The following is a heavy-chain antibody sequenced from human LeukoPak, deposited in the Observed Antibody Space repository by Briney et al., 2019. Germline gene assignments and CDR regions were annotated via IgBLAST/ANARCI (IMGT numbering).Heavy chain of an antibody. D-gene: IGHD2-2*01. CDR2: INHSGST. Sequence: PSETLSLTCTVSGGSISSGGYYWSWIRQPPGKGLEWIGEINHSGSTNYNPSLKSRVTISVDTSKNQFSLKLSSVTAADTAVYYCASRGPRSNGDIVVVPAAKGSDFPVTTEFDYWGQGTLVTVSS. CDR3: ASRGPRSNGDIVVVPAAKGSDFPVTTEFDY. V-gene: IGHV4-39*07. CDR1: GGSISSGGYY. J-gene: IGHJ4*02.